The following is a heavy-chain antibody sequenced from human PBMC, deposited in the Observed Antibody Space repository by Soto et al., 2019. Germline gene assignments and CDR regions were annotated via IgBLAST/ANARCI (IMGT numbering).Heavy chain of an antibody. J-gene: IGHJ6*02. CDR2: ISSNGGST. V-gene: IGHV3-64D*06. CDR3: VKLALGDGYIDWRRYYYYYYGMDV. Sequence: HPGGSLRLSCSASGFTFSSYAMHWVRQAPGKGLEYVSAISSNGGSTYYADSVKGRFTISRDNSKNTLYLQMSSLRAEDTAVYYCVKLALGDGYIDWRRYYYYYYGMDVWGQGTTVTVSS. CDR1: GFTFSSYA. D-gene: IGHD3-16*01.